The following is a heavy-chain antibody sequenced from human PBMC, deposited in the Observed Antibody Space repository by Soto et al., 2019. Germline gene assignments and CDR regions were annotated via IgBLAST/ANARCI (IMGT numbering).Heavy chain of an antibody. CDR3: AKAVKYYDSTGYDAFAV. V-gene: IGHV4-59*01. CDR1: GDSISSYF. CDR2: MFHSGRT. D-gene: IGHD3-22*01. Sequence: SETLSLTCTVSGDSISSYFWTWIRQPPGKALEWIGYMFHSGRTNYNPSLTSRVTMSADTSNNQFSLTLTSVTAADTAVYYCAKAVKYYDSTGYDAFAVWGRGXMVTVSS. J-gene: IGHJ3*01.